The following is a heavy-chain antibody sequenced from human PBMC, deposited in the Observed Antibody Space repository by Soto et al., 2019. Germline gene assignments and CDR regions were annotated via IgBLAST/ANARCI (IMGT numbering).Heavy chain of an antibody. Sequence: EVQLVESGGGLVKPGGSLRLSCAASGFTFSSYSMNWVRQAPGKGLEWVSSISSSSSYIYYADSVKGRFTISRDNAKNSLYLQMNSLRAEDTAVYYCARDRELELRTCFDYWGQGTLVTVSS. CDR1: GFTFSSYS. V-gene: IGHV3-21*01. J-gene: IGHJ4*02. D-gene: IGHD1-7*01. CDR3: ARDRELELRTCFDY. CDR2: ISSSSSYI.